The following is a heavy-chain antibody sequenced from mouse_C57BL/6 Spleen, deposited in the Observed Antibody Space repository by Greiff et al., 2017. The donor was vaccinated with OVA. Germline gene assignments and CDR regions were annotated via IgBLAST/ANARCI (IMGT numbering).Heavy chain of an antibody. CDR3: ARVGGSTMITTQAY. Sequence: QVQLQQSGAELVKPGASVKLSCKASGYTFTSYWMHWVKQRPGQGLEWIGMVHPNSGSTNYNEKFKSKATLTVDKSSSTAYMQLSSLTSEDSAVYYCARVGGSTMITTQAYWGQGTLVTVSA. CDR1: GYTFTSYW. CDR2: VHPNSGST. D-gene: IGHD2-4*01. J-gene: IGHJ3*01. V-gene: IGHV1-64*01.